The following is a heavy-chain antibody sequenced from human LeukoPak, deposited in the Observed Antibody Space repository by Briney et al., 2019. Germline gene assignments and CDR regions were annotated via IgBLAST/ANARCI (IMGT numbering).Heavy chain of an antibody. CDR1: GGTFSSYA. D-gene: IGHD5-18*01. J-gene: IGHJ3*02. V-gene: IGHV1-69*04. CDR3: ARKRVDTAMVTMPDAFDI. CDR2: IIPILGIA. Sequence: SVKVSCKASGGTFSSYAISWVRQAPGQGLEWMGRIIPILGIANYAQKFQGRVTITADKSTSTAYMELSSLRAEDTAVYYCARKRVDTAMVTMPDAFDIWGQGTMATVSS.